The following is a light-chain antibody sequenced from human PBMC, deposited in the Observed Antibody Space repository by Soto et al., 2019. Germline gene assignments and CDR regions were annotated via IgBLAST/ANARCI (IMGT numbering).Light chain of an antibody. Sequence: DILMTQSPDSLAVSLGERATINCKSSQSVLYSSNNKNYLAWYQQKPGQPPKLLIYWASTRESGVPDRFSGSGSGTDFTLSISTLQAEDVAVYHCQQYFSSPQTFGQGTKVEIK. V-gene: IGKV4-1*01. CDR2: WAS. CDR1: QSVLYSSNNKNY. J-gene: IGKJ1*01. CDR3: QQYFSSPQT.